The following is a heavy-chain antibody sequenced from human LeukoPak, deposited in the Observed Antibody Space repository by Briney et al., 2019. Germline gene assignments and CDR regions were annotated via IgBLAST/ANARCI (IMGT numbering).Heavy chain of an antibody. V-gene: IGHV1-46*01. CDR2: INPSGGST. J-gene: IGHJ6*02. Sequence: ASVKVSCKASGYTFTSYYMHWVRQAPGQGLEWMGIINPSGGSTSYAQKFQGRVTMTRDTSTSTVYMELSSLSSEDTAVYYCAAGDLNYYYGMDVWGQGTTVTVSS. CDR3: AAGDLNYYYGMDV. CDR1: GYTFTSYY.